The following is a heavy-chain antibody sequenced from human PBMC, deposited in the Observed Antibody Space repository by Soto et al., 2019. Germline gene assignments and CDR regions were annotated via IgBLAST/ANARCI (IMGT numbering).Heavy chain of an antibody. J-gene: IGHJ6*02. CDR1: GFTFSSDG. CDR2: ISYDGSNK. Sequence: GGSLRLSCAASGFTFSSDGMHWVRQAPGKGLEWVAVISYDGSNKYYADSVKGRFTISRDNSKNTLYLQMNSLRAEDTAVYYCAKPGFTYYYYGMDVWGQGTTVTVSS. V-gene: IGHV3-30*18. CDR3: AKPGFTYYYYGMDV.